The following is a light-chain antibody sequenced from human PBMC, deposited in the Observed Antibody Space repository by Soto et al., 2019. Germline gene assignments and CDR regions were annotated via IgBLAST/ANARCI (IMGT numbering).Light chain of an antibody. J-gene: IGLJ2*01. CDR3: CSYAGSYTLV. CDR1: SSDVGGYNF. V-gene: IGLV2-11*01. CDR2: NVN. Sequence: QAVVTQPRSVSGSPGQSVTISCTGASSDVGGYNFVSWYQQHPGKAPKLMIYNVNKRPSGVPGRFSGSKSGNTASLTISGLQAEDEADYYCCSYAGSYTLVFGGGTKLTVL.